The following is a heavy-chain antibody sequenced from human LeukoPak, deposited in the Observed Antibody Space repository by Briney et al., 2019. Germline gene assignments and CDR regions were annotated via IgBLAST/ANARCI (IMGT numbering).Heavy chain of an antibody. CDR1: GYTFTSYD. CDR3: ARGYRYQLLFRSTLYDWFDP. CDR2: MNPNSGNT. D-gene: IGHD2-2*01. J-gene: IGHJ5*02. Sequence: ASVKVSCKASGYTFTSYDINWVRQATGQGLEWMGWMNPNSGNTGYAQKSQGRVTMTRNTSISTAYMELSSLRSEDTAVYYCARGYRYQLLFRSTLYDWFDPWGQGTLVTVSS. V-gene: IGHV1-8*01.